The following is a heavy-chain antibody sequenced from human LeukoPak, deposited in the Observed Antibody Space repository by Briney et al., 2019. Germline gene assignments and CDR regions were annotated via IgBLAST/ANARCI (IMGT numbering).Heavy chain of an antibody. V-gene: IGHV1-2*02. CDR3: ARVGYDFWSGYYSLRAPANIDY. J-gene: IGHJ4*02. Sequence: ASVKVSCKASGYTFTGYYMHWVRQAPGQGLEWMGWINPNSGCTNYAQKFQGRVTMTRDTSISTAYMELSRLRSDDTAVYYCARVGYDFWSGYYSLRAPANIDYWGQGTLVTVSS. CDR1: GYTFTGYY. D-gene: IGHD3-3*01. CDR2: INPNSGCT.